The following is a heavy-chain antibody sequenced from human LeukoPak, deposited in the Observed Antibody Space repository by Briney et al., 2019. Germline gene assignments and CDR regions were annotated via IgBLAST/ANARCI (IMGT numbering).Heavy chain of an antibody. D-gene: IGHD5-12*01. Sequence: GGSLRLSCAASGFTFSSYAMSWVRQAPGKGLEWVSVISNSGGSTYYADSVKGRFTISRDNSKNTLYLQMNSLRAEDTAVYYCAKARGHIVATHFDYWGQGTLVTVSS. CDR3: AKARGHIVATHFDY. V-gene: IGHV3-23*01. CDR1: GFTFSSYA. J-gene: IGHJ4*02. CDR2: ISNSGGST.